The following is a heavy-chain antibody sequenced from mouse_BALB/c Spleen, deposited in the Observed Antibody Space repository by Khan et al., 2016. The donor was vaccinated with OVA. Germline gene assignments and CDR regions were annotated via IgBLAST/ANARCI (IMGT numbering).Heavy chain of an antibody. CDR3: VRSPWLLHYAMDY. J-gene: IGHJ4*01. CDR2: IYWDDDK. D-gene: IGHD2-3*01. Sequence: QVTLKESGPGILQPSQTLSLTCSFSGFSLSSSGMSVSWIRQPSGKGLEWLAHIYWDDDKRYNPSLKSRLTISRDTSRNQVFLKITSVDNADTATYYCVRSPWLLHYAMDYWGQGTSVTVSS. V-gene: IGHV8-12*01. CDR1: GFSLSSSGMS.